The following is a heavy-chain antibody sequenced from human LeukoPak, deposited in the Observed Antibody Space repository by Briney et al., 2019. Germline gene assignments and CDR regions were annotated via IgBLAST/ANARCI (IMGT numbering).Heavy chain of an antibody. CDR3: ARVLWNGDYPRFDY. D-gene: IGHD4-17*01. CDR2: IYSGATA. J-gene: IGHJ4*02. V-gene: IGHV3-23*05. CDR1: GFTFSSYA. Sequence: GGSLRLSCAASGFTFSSYAMSWVRQAPGKGLEWVSTIYSGATAYYADSVKGRFTISRDNSKNTLHLQMNSLRAEDTAVYYCARVLWNGDYPRFDYWGQGTLVTVSS.